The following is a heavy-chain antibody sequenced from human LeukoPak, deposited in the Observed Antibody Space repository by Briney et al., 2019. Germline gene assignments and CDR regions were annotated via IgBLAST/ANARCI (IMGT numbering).Heavy chain of an antibody. CDR1: GGSISSYY. CDR3: ARVTWRSGWPDN. CDR2: INYSGST. Sequence: SETLSLTCTVSGGSISSYYWSWIRQPPGKGLQWIGYINYSGSTNYNPSLKSRVTISVGTSKNQFSLKLSSVTAADTAVFYCARVTWRSGWPDNWGQGTLVTVSS. V-gene: IGHV4-59*01. J-gene: IGHJ4*02. D-gene: IGHD6-19*01.